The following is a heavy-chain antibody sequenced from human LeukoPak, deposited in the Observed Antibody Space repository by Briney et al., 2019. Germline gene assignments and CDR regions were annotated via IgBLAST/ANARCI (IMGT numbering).Heavy chain of an antibody. V-gene: IGHV3-30*18. CDR1: GFSFSNNA. J-gene: IGHJ4*02. CDR2: ISYLGKNE. Sequence: GGPRKPSWAPPGFSFSNNAMPWVRRAPAKGPGGGAVISYLGKNEYYADSVKGRFTISRDNSKNTLYLQMNSLRAEDTAVYYCAKDQLLFGVVIIPSIFDYWGQGTLVTVSS. D-gene: IGHD3-3*01. CDR3: AKDQLLFGVVIIPSIFDY.